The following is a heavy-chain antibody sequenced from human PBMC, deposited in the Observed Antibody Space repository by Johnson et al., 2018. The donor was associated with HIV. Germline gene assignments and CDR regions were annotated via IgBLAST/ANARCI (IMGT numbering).Heavy chain of an antibody. CDR3: AGPGYVDAFDI. D-gene: IGHD5-12*01. V-gene: IGHV3-66*04. J-gene: IGHJ3*02. CDR1: GFTFSSYG. CDR2: IYSGGST. Sequence: VQLVESGGGLVQPGRSLRLSCAASGFTFSSYGMHWVRQAPGKGLEWVSVIYSGGSTYYADSVKGRFTISRDNSKNTLYLQMNSLRAEDTAVYYCAGPGYVDAFDIWGQGTMVTVSS.